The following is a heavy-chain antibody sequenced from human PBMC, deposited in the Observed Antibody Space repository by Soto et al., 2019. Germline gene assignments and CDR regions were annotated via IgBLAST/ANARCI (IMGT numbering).Heavy chain of an antibody. V-gene: IGHV3-30*03. CDR3: ARDHLPYYYGSGSHPFAY. D-gene: IGHD3-10*01. Sequence: HPGGSLRLSCAASVFTFSNYGMHWVRQAPGKGLEWVAVISYDGTNKYYADSVKGRFAISRDNSKNTLYLQMNSLRAEDTAVYYCARDHLPYYYGSGSHPFAYWGQGTLVTVSS. CDR1: VFTFSNYG. J-gene: IGHJ4*02. CDR2: ISYDGTNK.